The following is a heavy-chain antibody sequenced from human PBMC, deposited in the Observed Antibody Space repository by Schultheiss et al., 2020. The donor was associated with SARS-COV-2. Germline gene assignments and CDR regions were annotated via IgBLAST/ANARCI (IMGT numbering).Heavy chain of an antibody. CDR1: GYTFTGYY. CDR2: INPNSGGT. Sequence: GESLKISCKASGYTFTGYYMHWVRQAPGQGLEWMGRINPNSGGTNYAQKFQGRVTITADKSTSTAYMELSRLRSDDTAVYYCARFLSSSTSCYTSGMDVWGQGTTVTVSS. V-gene: IGHV1-2*06. J-gene: IGHJ6*02. D-gene: IGHD2-2*02. CDR3: ARFLSSSTSCYTSGMDV.